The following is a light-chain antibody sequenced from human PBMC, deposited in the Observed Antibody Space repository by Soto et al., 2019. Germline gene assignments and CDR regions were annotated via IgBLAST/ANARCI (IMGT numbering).Light chain of an antibody. CDR3: QSYDSSLSGSYV. CDR2: DNN. V-gene: IGLV1-40*01. Sequence: QSVLTQPPSVSGAPGQRVIISCTGSSSNIGAGYDVHWYQQLPGTAPRLLIYDNNNRPSGVPARFSVSKSDTSASLAITGLQPEDEADYYSQSYDSSLSGSYVFGTGTKLTVL. CDR1: SSNIGAGYD. J-gene: IGLJ1*01.